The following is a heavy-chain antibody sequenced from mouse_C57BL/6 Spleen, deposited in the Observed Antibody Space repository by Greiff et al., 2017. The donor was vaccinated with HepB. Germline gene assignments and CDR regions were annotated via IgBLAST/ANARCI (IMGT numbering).Heavy chain of an antibody. D-gene: IGHD4-1*01. CDR1: GYTFTSYW. CDR2: IYPSDSET. J-gene: IGHJ2*01. CDR3: ARSWGGFDY. Sequence: VQLQESGAELVRPGSSVKLSCKASGYTFTSYWMDWVKQRPGQGLEWIGNIYPSDSETHYNQKFKDKATLTVDKSSSTAYMQLSSLTSEDSAVYYCARSWGGFDYWGQGTTLTVSS. V-gene: IGHV1-61*01.